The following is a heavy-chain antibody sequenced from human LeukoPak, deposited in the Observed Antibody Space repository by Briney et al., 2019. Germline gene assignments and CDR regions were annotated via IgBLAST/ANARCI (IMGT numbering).Heavy chain of an antibody. V-gene: IGHV1-69*01. CDR1: GGTFSSYA. Sequence: SVKVSCKASGGTFSSYAISWVRQAPGQGLEWMGGIIPIFGTANYAQKFQGRVTITADESTSTAYMELSSLRSEDTAVYYCATINHGYSNSWPDYWGQGTLVTVSS. D-gene: IGHD6-13*01. J-gene: IGHJ4*02. CDR3: ATINHGYSNSWPDY. CDR2: IIPIFGTA.